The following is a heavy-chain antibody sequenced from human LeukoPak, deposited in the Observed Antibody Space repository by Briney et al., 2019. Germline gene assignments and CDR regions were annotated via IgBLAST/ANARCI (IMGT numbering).Heavy chain of an antibody. Sequence: PSETLSLTCTVYGESLGDYEWSWIRQPPGGRLEWLGQVNPSAFATYNPSLKRPVTISRDTSKNQISLTVTSVIAADTGVYYRARGPIDSDHDFDSWGQGSLVTVSS. CDR1: GESLGDYE. J-gene: IGHJ4*02. D-gene: IGHD1-14*01. CDR3: ARGPIDSDHDFDS. V-gene: IGHV4-34*01. CDR2: VNPSAFA.